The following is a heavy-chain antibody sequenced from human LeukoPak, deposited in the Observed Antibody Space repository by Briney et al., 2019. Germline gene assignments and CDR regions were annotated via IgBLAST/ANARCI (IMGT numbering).Heavy chain of an antibody. CDR2: MYYSGST. J-gene: IGHJ4*02. V-gene: IGHV4-59*01. CDR3: ARQQLSQLYYFDN. Sequence: ASETLSLTCTVSGGSISSYYWNWIRQPPGKGLEWIGYMYYSGSTNYNPSLKSRVTISVDTSKNQFSLKLSSVTAADTAVYYCARQQLSQLYYFDNWGQGTLVTVSS. D-gene: IGHD6-13*01. CDR1: GGSISSYY.